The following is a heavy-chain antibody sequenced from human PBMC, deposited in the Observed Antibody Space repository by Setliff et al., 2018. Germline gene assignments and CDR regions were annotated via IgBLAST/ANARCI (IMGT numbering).Heavy chain of an antibody. CDR3: AKYVKKFAHFDY. Sequence: GGSLRLSCATSGFTFNNYVMNWVRQAPGKGLEWVSAISGRGDNTYYVDSVKGRFTISRDNSKNTLYLQMSSLRAEDTAVYYCAKYVKKFAHFDYWGQGTLVTVSS. D-gene: IGHD3-16*01. CDR1: GFTFNNYV. CDR2: ISGRGDNT. J-gene: IGHJ4*02. V-gene: IGHV3-23*01.